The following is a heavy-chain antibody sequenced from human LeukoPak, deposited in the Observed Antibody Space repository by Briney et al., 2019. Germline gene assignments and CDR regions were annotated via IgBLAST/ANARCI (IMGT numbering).Heavy chain of an antibody. CDR3: ARDLRNYYGMDV. Sequence: GGSLRLSCAASGFTFSSYGMSWVRQAAGKGLEWVANIMQDGSEKYYVDSVKGRFTISRDNAKNSLYLQMNSLRAEDTAVYYCARDLRNYYGMDVWGQGTTVTVSS. J-gene: IGHJ6*02. CDR2: IMQDGSEK. CDR1: GFTFSSYG. V-gene: IGHV3-7*01.